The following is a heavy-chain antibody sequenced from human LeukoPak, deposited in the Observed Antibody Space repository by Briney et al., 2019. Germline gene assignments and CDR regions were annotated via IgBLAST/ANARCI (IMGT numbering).Heavy chain of an antibody. CDR2: IYTSGST. CDR3: ARDSVYVYDFWSGYPTNWFDP. J-gene: IGHJ5*02. V-gene: IGHV4-61*02. Sequence: SQTLSLTCSVSGGSISSGSYYWSWIRQPAGKGLEWIGRIYTSGSTNYNPPLKSRVTISVDTSKNQFSLKLSSVTAADTAVYYCARDSVYVYDFWSGYPTNWFDPWGQGTLVTVSS. CDR1: GGSISSGSYY. D-gene: IGHD3-3*01.